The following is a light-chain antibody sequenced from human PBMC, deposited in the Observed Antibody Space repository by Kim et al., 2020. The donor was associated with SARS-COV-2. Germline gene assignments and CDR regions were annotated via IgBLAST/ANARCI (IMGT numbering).Light chain of an antibody. J-gene: IGLJ3*02. Sequence: GQRVTISCSGSSSNIGRQYVYWYQQLPGTAPKLFIYRNSQRSSGVPDRVSASKSGTSASLAISGLQSEVEADYYCATWDDSLSGPVFGGGTQLTVL. CDR3: ATWDDSLSGPV. CDR1: SSNIGRQY. CDR2: RNS. V-gene: IGLV1-47*01.